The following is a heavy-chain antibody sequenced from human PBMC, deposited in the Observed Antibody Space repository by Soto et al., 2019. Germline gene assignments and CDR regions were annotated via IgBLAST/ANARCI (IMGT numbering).Heavy chain of an antibody. J-gene: IGHJ4*02. D-gene: IGHD6-6*01. CDR3: ARSSTDGIYYHDY. V-gene: IGHV3-30*01. Sequence: GGSLRLSCAASGFTYSSYAMHWVRQVPGKWLEWVAVISYDGSNKYYADSVKGRFTISRDNSKNTLYLQMNSLRAEDTAVYYCARSSTDGIYYHDYWGQGTLVPISS. CDR1: GFTYSSYA. CDR2: ISYDGSNK.